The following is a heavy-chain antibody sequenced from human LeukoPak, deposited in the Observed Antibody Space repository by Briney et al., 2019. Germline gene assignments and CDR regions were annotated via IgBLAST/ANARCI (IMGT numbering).Heavy chain of an antibody. CDR2: INSDGSEG. Sequence: GGSLRLSCAVSGFTFSGFWMSWSRQAPGKGLGWVASINSDGSEGYYADVVRGRFTISRDNAKNSLYLQINSLRAEDTAVYYCARSSYSSSSSVWGQGTMVTVSS. V-gene: IGHV3-7*03. CDR3: ARSSYSSSSSV. J-gene: IGHJ3*01. D-gene: IGHD6-6*01. CDR1: GFTFSGFW.